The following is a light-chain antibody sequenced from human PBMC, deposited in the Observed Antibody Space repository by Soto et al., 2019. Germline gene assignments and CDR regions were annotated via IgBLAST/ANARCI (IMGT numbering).Light chain of an antibody. V-gene: IGKV3-20*01. J-gene: IGKJ1*01. Sequence: EIVLTQSPGTLSLFPVERATLSCRATQSVNSDYLAWYQQKPGQAPRLLIYIASRRATGIPDRFSGGGSGTDFTLTINRLEPEDFAVYYCQQYGTSPWTFGQGTKVEIK. CDR3: QQYGTSPWT. CDR2: IAS. CDR1: QSVNSDY.